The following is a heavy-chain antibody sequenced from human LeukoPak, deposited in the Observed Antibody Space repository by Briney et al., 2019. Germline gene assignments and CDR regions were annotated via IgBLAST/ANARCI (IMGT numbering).Heavy chain of an antibody. J-gene: IGHJ4*02. D-gene: IGHD1-26*01. CDR1: GGSISSGSYY. Sequence: SSQTLSLTCSVSGGSISSGSYYWSWIRQPAGKGLEWIGRIYTSGSTNYNPSLKSRVTISVDTSKNQFSLKLSSVTAADTAVYYCARAVGASFDYWGQGTLVTVYS. CDR2: IYTSGST. CDR3: ARAVGASFDY. V-gene: IGHV4-61*02.